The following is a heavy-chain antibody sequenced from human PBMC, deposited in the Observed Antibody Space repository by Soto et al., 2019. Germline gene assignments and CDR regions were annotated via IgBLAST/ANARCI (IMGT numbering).Heavy chain of an antibody. V-gene: IGHV4-31*03. Sequence: QVQLQESGPGLVKPSQTLSLTCTVSGGSISTGGYYWSWIHQHPGRGLEWIGYIYHSGMTFSNPYLQSRVAISIDTSKNKFSLKLSSVTAADTAVYYCATVRWELHDAFDIWGQGTMVSVSS. J-gene: IGHJ3*02. CDR3: ATVRWELHDAFDI. CDR1: GGSISTGGYY. CDR2: IYHSGMT. D-gene: IGHD1-26*01.